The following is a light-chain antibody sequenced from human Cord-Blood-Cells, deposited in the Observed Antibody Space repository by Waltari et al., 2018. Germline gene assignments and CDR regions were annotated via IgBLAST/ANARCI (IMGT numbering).Light chain of an antibody. J-gene: IGLJ3*02. V-gene: IGLV2-14*01. CDR2: EVS. CDR3: SSYTSSSTWV. Sequence: QSALTQPSSVAGSPGQSIPISCTGTSSDFGGYTYASWYQQHPGKAPKLMIYEVSNRPSGVSNRFSGSKSGNTASLTISGLQAEDEADYYCSSYTSSSTWVFGGGTKLTVL. CDR1: SSDFGGYTY.